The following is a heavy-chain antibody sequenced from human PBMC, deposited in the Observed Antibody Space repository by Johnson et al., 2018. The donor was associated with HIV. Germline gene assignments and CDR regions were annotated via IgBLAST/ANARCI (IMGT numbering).Heavy chain of an antibody. D-gene: IGHD3-3*01. J-gene: IGHJ3*02. CDR1: GFTFSDYY. CDR2: ISSSGSTI. V-gene: IGHV3-11*04. Sequence: VQLVESGGGVVQPGRSLRLSCAASGFTFSDYYMSWIRQAPGKGLEWVSYISSSGSTIYNADSVKGRFTISRDNAKNSLYLQMNSLRAEDTAVYYCARDLTYYNFWSGYWGDAFDIWGQGTMVTVSS. CDR3: ARDLTYYNFWSGYWGDAFDI.